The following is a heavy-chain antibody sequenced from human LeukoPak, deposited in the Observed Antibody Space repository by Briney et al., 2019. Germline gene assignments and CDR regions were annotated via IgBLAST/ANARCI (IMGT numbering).Heavy chain of an antibody. CDR2: IIPIFGTA. CDR1: GGTFSSYA. D-gene: IGHD1-26*01. Sequence: SVKVSCKASGGTFSSYAISWVRQAPGQGLEWMGRIIPIFGTANYAQKFQGRVTITTDESTSTAYMELSSLRPEDTAVYYCARSVFGQGWELRGSYFDYWGQGTLVTVSS. CDR3: ARSVFGQGWELRGSYFDY. V-gene: IGHV1-69*05. J-gene: IGHJ4*02.